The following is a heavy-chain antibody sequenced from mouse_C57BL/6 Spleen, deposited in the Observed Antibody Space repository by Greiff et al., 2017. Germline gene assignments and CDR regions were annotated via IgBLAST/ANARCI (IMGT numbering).Heavy chain of an antibody. V-gene: IGHV3-6*01. CDR2: ISYDGSN. J-gene: IGHJ1*03. D-gene: IGHD1-1*01. CDR3: ARLVITTVHWYFDV. Sequence: DVKLQESGPGLVKPSQSLSLTCSVTGYSITSGYYWNWIRQFPGNKLEWMGYISYDGSNNYNPSLKNRISITRDTSKNQFFLKLNSVTTEDTATYYCARLVITTVHWYFDVWGTGTTVTVSS. CDR1: GYSITSGYY.